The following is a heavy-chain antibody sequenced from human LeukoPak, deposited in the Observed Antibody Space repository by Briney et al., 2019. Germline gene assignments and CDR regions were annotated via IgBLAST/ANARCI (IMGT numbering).Heavy chain of an antibody. CDR2: INHRGDT. CDR1: GGSFSGYY. CDR3: ARGGRGVSAARRFKPGNWFGP. J-gene: IGHJ5*02. Sequence: SETLSLTCAVYGGSFSGYYWSWIRQPPGKGLEWIGEINHRGDTNYNPSLKSRVTLSVDTSNNQFSLKLSSMAAADTAVYYCARGGRGVSAARRFKPGNWFGPWGQGTLVIVSS. V-gene: IGHV4-34*01. D-gene: IGHD3-10*01.